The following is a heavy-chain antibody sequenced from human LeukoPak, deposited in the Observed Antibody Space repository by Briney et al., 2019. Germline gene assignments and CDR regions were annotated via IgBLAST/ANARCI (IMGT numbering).Heavy chain of an antibody. CDR1: GFTFSNYA. V-gene: IGHV3-30*04. Sequence: GGSLRLSCAVSGFTFSNYAMHWVRQAPGKGLEWVAVTSHDGDKEYYADSVKGRFTISRDNSKNTLYLQMNSLRAEDTAVYYCVARGGWARFDYWGQGTLVTVSS. CDR2: TSHDGDKE. D-gene: IGHD6-19*01. J-gene: IGHJ4*02. CDR3: VARGGWARFDY.